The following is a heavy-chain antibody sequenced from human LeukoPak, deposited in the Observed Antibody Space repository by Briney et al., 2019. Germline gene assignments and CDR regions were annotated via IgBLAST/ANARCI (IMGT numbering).Heavy chain of an antibody. Sequence: GGSLRLSCAASGFTFSSYSMNWVRQAPGKGLEWVSYISSSSSIIYYADSVKGRFTISRDNAKNSLYLQMNSLRAEDTAVYYCARGGTNYDFWSGSVDYWGQGILVTVSS. V-gene: IGHV3-48*01. CDR3: ARGGTNYDFWSGSVDY. CDR2: ISSSSSII. CDR1: GFTFSSYS. D-gene: IGHD3-3*01. J-gene: IGHJ4*02.